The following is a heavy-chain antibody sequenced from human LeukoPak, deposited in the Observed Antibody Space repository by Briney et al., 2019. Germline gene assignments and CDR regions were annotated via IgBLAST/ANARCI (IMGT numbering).Heavy chain of an antibody. J-gene: IGHJ3*02. CDR1: GGSLSSISSY. CDR3: ARRAYSGSYYDAFDI. CDR2: IYYSECT. D-gene: IGHD1-26*01. V-gene: IGHV4-39*01. Sequence: SETLSLTCTVSGGSLSSISSYWGWIRQPPGKGLEWIGSIYYSECTYYNPSLKSRVTISVNTSKNQFSLRLSSVTAADTAVYYCARRAYSGSYYDAFDIWGQGTMVTVSS.